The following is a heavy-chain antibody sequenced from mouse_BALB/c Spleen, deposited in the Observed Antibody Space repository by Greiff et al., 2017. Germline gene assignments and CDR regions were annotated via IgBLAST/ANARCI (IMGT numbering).Heavy chain of an antibody. D-gene: IGHD4-1*01. CDR1: GYTFTDYN. V-gene: IGHV1S29*02. CDR2: IYPYNGGT. CDR3: ARQNWDGGAMDY. J-gene: IGHJ4*01. Sequence: DVKLQESGPELVKPGASVKISCKASGYTFTDYNMHWVKQSHGKSLEWIGYIYPYNGGTGYNQKFKSKATLTVDNSSSTAYMELRSLTSEDSAVYYCARQNWDGGAMDYWGQGTSVTVSS.